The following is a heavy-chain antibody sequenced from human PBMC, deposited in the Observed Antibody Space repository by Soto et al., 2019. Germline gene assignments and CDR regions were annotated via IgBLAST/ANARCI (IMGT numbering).Heavy chain of an antibody. V-gene: IGHV4-39*01. Sequence: SETLSLTCTVSDGSISSSSDYWGWIRQPPGKGLEWIGSIYYSGRTYYSPSLKSRVTISVDTSKNQFSLKLSSVTAADTAVYYCARVYCSGGSCHGMDVWGQGTTVTVSS. CDR2: IYYSGRT. J-gene: IGHJ6*02. CDR1: DGSISSSSDY. D-gene: IGHD2-15*01. CDR3: ARVYCSGGSCHGMDV.